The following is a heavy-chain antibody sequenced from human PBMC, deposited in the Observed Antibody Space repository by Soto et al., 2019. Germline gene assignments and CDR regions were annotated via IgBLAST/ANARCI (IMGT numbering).Heavy chain of an antibody. J-gene: IGHJ5*02. CDR3: ARDSGYSYGPHGNWFDP. CDR1: GFTFSSYS. CDR2: ISSSSSYI. D-gene: IGHD5-18*01. V-gene: IGHV3-21*01. Sequence: PGGSLRLSCAASGFTFSSYSMNWVRQAPGKGLEWVSSISSSSSYIYYADSVKGRFTISRDNAKNSLYLQMNSLRAEDTAVYYCARDSGYSYGPHGNWFDPWGQGTLVTSPQ.